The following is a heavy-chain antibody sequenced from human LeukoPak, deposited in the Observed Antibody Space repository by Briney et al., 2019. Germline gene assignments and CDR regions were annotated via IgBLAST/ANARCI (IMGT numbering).Heavy chain of an antibody. V-gene: IGHV1-2*06. CDR2: IDPNSGVT. Sequence: ASVKVSCKASGYTFTGYYMHWVRQAPGQGLEWKGRIDPNSGVTNYAQKFQGRVTVTRDTSISTAYMDLSRLRSDDTAVYYCSRDRYYSSGAFYNVFDYWGQGTLVTVSS. D-gene: IGHD3-10*01. J-gene: IGHJ4*02. CDR1: GYTFTGYY. CDR3: SRDRYYSSGAFYNVFDY.